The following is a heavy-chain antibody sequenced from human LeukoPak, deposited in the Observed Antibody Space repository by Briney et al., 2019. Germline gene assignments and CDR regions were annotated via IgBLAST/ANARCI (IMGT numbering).Heavy chain of an antibody. Sequence: PGGSLRLSCAASGFTFGDYAMHWVRQAPGKGLEWVSGISWNSGSIGYADSVKGRFTISRDNAKNSLYLQMNSLRAEDTALYYCARDVVGATGFVYWGQGTLVTVSS. CDR1: GFTFGDYA. CDR3: ARDVVGATGFVY. CDR2: ISWNSGSI. J-gene: IGHJ4*02. D-gene: IGHD1-26*01. V-gene: IGHV3-9*01.